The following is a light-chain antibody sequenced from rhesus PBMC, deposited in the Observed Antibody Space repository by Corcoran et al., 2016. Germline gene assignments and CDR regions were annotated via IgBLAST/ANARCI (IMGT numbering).Light chain of an antibody. V-gene: IGKV1-43*01. CDR3: LQYKYNPRT. CDR1: QDISTY. Sequence: DIQMTQSPSSLSASVGDRVTITCRASQDISTYLNWYQQKPGKAPKRLIYAASSLESGVPSRFSGSGSGTDFTLTISSLQPEDFATYYCLQYKYNPRTFGQGTKVEIK. J-gene: IGKJ1*01. CDR2: AAS.